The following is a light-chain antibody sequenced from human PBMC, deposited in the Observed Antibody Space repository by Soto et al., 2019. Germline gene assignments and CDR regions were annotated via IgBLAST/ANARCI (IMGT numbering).Light chain of an antibody. V-gene: IGLV1-44*01. CDR3: AAWDGSLKGYV. J-gene: IGLJ1*01. CDR2: RNN. CDR1: SSNIGSNT. Sequence: QSVLTQPPSTSGTPGQRVTISCSGSSSNIGSNTVNWYQQLPGTAPKLLIYRNNQRPSGVPDRFSGSKSGTSASVAISGLQSEDEAEYYCAAWDGSLKGYVFATGTKLTVL.